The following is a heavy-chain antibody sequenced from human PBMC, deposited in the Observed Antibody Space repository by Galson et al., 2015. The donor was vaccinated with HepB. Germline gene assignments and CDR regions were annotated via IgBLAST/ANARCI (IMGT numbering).Heavy chain of an antibody. V-gene: IGHV3-33*01. Sequence: SLRLSCAASGFTFSDYGLHWVRQAPGKGLEWVAVIWYDETNEYYADSVKGRFTISRDNSKNTLFLQMNSLRAEDTAEYYCARDSGVLAARSIDYWGQGALVTVSS. CDR1: GFTFSDYG. CDR2: IWYDETNE. CDR3: ARDSGVLAARSIDY. D-gene: IGHD6-6*01. J-gene: IGHJ4*02.